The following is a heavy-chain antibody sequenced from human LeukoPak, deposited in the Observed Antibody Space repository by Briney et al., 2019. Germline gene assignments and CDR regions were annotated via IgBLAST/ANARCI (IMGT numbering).Heavy chain of an antibody. D-gene: IGHD3-22*01. Sequence: ASVKVSCKASGYTFTGYYMHWVRQAPGQGLEWMGWINPNSGGTNYAQKFQGRVTMTRDTSISTAYMELSRLGSDDTAVYYCARDWGYYDSNVGYWGQGTLVTVSS. CDR3: ARDWGYYDSNVGY. CDR2: INPNSGGT. V-gene: IGHV1-2*02. J-gene: IGHJ4*02. CDR1: GYTFTGYY.